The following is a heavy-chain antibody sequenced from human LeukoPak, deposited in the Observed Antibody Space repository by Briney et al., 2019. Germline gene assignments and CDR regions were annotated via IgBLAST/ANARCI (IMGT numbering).Heavy chain of an antibody. D-gene: IGHD1-26*01. J-gene: IGHJ4*02. CDR2: IYFSGSI. CDR3: ARGTGSYFTPYYFDY. V-gene: IGHV4-59*01. CDR1: GGPISTYY. Sequence: SETLSLTCTVSGGPISTYYWNWIRQPPGKGLEWIGYIYFSGSINYNRSLKSRVTISVDTSKNQFSLRLNSVTAADTAVYYCARGTGSYFTPYYFDYWGQGTLVTVSS.